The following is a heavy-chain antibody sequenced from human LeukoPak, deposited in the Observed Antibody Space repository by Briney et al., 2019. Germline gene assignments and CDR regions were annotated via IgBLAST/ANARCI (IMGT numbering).Heavy chain of an antibody. V-gene: IGHV3-30*04. CDR1: GFTFSKFA. Sequence: GGSLRLSCAAAGFTFSKFAMHWVRQAPGKGLEWVAVVSYDGSYKYYADSVKGRFTISRDNSKNTLYLQMNSPRAEDTAVYYCARDRRAYDFWSGYYVFDYWGQGTLVTVSS. CDR3: ARDRRAYDFWSGYYVFDY. CDR2: VSYDGSYK. D-gene: IGHD3-3*01. J-gene: IGHJ4*02.